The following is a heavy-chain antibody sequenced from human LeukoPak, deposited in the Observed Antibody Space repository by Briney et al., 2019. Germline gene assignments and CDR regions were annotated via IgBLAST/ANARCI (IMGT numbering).Heavy chain of an antibody. V-gene: IGHV6-1*01. CDR1: GDSVSSNSAA. D-gene: IGHD6-6*01. J-gene: IGHJ6*03. CDR2: TYYRSKWYN. Sequence: SQTLSLTCAISGDSVSSNSAAWNWIRQSPSRGLEWLGRTYYRSKWYNDYAVSVKSRITINPDTSKNQFSLRLNSVTPEDTAVYYCARAGIAARPSYYYYYMDVWGKGTTVTVSS. CDR3: ARAGIAARPSYYYYYMDV.